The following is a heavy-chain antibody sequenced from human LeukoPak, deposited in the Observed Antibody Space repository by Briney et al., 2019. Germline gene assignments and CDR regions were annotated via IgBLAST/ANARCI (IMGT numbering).Heavy chain of an antibody. J-gene: IGHJ4*02. Sequence: QPGGSLRLSCAASGFTFSSYAMSWVRQAPGEGMEWVANIKQDGSEKYYVDSVKGRFTISRDNAKNSLYLQMNSLRAEDTAVYYCARAPGDPPNYWGQGTLVTVSS. CDR3: ARAPGDPPNY. D-gene: IGHD4-17*01. V-gene: IGHV3-7*03. CDR2: IKQDGSEK. CDR1: GFTFSSYA.